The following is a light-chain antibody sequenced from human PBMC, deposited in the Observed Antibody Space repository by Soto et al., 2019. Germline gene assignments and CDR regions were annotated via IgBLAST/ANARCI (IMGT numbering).Light chain of an antibody. Sequence: QSVVTRPAPVSGSPGQSIPISGTGTSSDVGGYNYVSWYQQHPGKAPKFMIYDVSNRPSGVSNRFSGSKSGNTASLTISGLQAEDGADYYCSSYTTSNTRQIVFGTGTKVTV. CDR2: DVS. CDR3: SSYTTSNTRQIV. J-gene: IGLJ1*01. CDR1: SSDVGGYNY. V-gene: IGLV2-14*01.